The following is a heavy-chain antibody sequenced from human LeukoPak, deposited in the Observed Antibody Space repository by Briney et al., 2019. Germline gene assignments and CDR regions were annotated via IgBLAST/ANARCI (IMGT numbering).Heavy chain of an antibody. D-gene: IGHD4-11*01. V-gene: IGHV1-2*02. Sequence: GASVKVSCKASGYSFTGYSMHWVRQAPGQGLEWMGWINPNSGGTNYAQKFQGRVTMTTDTSTTTAYMELRSLRSDDTAVYYCARGHSIEPYYYYYYMDVWGKGTTVTVSS. CDR1: GYSFTGYS. CDR3: ARGHSIEPYYYYYYMDV. CDR2: INPNSGGT. J-gene: IGHJ6*03.